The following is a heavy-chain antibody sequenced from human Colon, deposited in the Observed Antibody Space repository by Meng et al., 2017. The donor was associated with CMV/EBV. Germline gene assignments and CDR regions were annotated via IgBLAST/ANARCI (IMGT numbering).Heavy chain of an antibody. CDR1: GFIFSKYW. CDR2: TNGDGSKT. J-gene: IGHJ3*02. Sequence: GGSLRLSCAASGFIFSKYWMHWVRQAPGKGLVWVSRTNGDGSKTTYADSVKGRFTISRDNAKNTLDLEMQSLRAEDTAIYYCVRDGWGADVFDIWGQGTMVTVSS. D-gene: IGHD2-2*03. V-gene: IGHV3-74*01. CDR3: VRDGWGADVFDI.